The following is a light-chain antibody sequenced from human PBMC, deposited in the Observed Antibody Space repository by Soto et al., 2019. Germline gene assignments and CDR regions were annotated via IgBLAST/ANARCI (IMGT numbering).Light chain of an antibody. CDR1: SSDVCNYNY. J-gene: IGLJ3*02. CDR2: DVN. Sequence: QSALTQPRSVSGSPGQSVTISCTGTSSDVCNYNYVSWYQQHPGKAPKVMIYDVNKWPSGVPDRFSGSKSGNTASLTISGRQAEDEADYYCCSYAGSYTWVFGGGTKLTVL. V-gene: IGLV2-11*01. CDR3: CSYAGSYTWV.